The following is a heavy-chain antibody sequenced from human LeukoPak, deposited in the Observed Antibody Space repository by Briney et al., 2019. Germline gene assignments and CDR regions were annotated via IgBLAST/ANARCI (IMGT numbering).Heavy chain of an antibody. Sequence: GGSLRLSCAASGXTFSSHSISWVRQAPGKGLEWIATMTSTNNIHYADSVKGRFTISRDNAENSVYLQMNSLRDEDTAVYSCARAQTLFWEFDGFDIWGRGTKVTVSS. D-gene: IGHD3-3*01. CDR1: GXTFSSHS. CDR2: MTSTNNI. V-gene: IGHV3-69-1*01. J-gene: IGHJ3*02. CDR3: ARAQTLFWEFDGFDI.